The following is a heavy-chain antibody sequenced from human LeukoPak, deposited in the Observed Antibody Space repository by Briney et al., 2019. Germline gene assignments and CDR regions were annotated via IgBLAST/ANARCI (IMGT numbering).Heavy chain of an antibody. V-gene: IGHV1-2*06. D-gene: IGHD1-7*01. J-gene: IGHJ5*02. CDR1: GFTFSSYG. CDR3: ARETKVGTTSWFDP. CDR2: INPDSGGT. Sequence: PGGSLRLSCAASGFTFSSYGMHWVRQAPGQGLEWMGRINPDSGGTNYAQKFQGRVTMTRDTSISTAYMELSRLRSDDTAVYYCARETKVGTTSWFDPWGQGTLVTVSS.